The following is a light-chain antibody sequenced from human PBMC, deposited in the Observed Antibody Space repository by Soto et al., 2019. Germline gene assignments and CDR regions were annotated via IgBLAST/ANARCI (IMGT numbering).Light chain of an antibody. CDR2: WAS. V-gene: IGKV4-1*01. Sequence: DFVMTPTPDSLAVSLGERATINCKSSPSVLSSSNNKNYLAWYQQKPGQPPKLLIYWASTRDSGVPDRFSGSGSGTDFTLTISSLQAEDVAVYYCQQYYSTPYTFGQGTKLEIK. CDR3: QQYYSTPYT. J-gene: IGKJ2*01. CDR1: PSVLSSSNNKNY.